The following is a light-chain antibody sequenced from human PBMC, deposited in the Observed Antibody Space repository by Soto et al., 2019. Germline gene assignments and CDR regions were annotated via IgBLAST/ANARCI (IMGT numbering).Light chain of an antibody. V-gene: IGKV2-28*01. CDR1: QSLLYTTGNNH. CDR2: WGS. CDR3: MQGRQLPAT. J-gene: IGKJ5*01. Sequence: DIVMTQSPLSLAVTPGESASISCRSSQSLLYTTGNNHLDWYLQRPGQPPQLLIYWGSNRASGVPARFSGSGSGTDFTLKISGVEADDVGVYYCMQGRQLPATFGQGTRLDIK.